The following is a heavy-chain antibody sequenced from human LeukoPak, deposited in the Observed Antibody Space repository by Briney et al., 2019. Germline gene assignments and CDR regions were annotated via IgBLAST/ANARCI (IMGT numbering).Heavy chain of an antibody. CDR2: INPNSGGT. CDR3: ARDLEGYHYGSGNYPQ. D-gene: IGHD3-10*01. V-gene: IGHV1-2*02. Sequence: AALKDSSKAPGYTFTGYYIHWLRQAPGQGLEWMGFINPNSGGTNYAQKFQGRVTMPRDTSISTAYMERSSLTSDDTAVYYCARDLEGYHYGSGNYPQWGQGTLITVSS. CDR1: GYTFTGYY. J-gene: IGHJ4*02.